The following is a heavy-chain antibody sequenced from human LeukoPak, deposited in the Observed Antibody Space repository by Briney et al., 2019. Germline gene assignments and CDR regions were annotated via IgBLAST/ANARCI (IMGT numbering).Heavy chain of an antibody. J-gene: IGHJ5*02. CDR3: ASLHDYSNYGGIWFDP. CDR1: GGSFSGYY. V-gene: IGHV4-34*01. Sequence: TSETLSLTCAVYGGSFSGYYWSWIRQPPGKGLEWIGEINHSGSTIYSPSLKSRVTISVDTSKNQFSLRLNSVTAADTAVYYCASLHDYSNYGGIWFDPWGQGTLVTVSS. CDR2: INHSGST. D-gene: IGHD4-11*01.